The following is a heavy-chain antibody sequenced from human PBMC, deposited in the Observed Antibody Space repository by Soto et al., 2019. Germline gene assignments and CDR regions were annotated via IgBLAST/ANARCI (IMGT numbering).Heavy chain of an antibody. CDR2: IIPFHGVT. V-gene: IGHV1-69*08. CDR3: TRDWEITVSTWSFGGF. D-gene: IGHD3-10*01. Sequence: QVQLVQSGAAVKQPGSSVKVSCKASGGTFSPYTINRVRQAPGQGLEWMGRIIPFHGVTNYAQKFQARVTITADKSTSTAYMELSGLRFEDTAMYYCTRDWEITVSTWSFGGFWGRGTLVTVSS. J-gene: IGHJ4*02. CDR1: GGTFSPYT.